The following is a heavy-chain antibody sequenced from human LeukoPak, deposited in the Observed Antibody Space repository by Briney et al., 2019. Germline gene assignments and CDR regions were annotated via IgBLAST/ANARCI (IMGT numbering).Heavy chain of an antibody. CDR1: GFTFSSYS. D-gene: IGHD5-24*01. Sequence: GGSLRLSCAASGFTFSSYSMNWVRQAPGKGLEWVSSISSSSGYIYYADSVKGRFTISRDNAKNSLYLQMNSLRAEGTAVYYCASSRDGYNYGGYWGQGTLVTVSS. CDR3: ASSRDGYNYGGY. CDR2: ISSSSGYI. V-gene: IGHV3-21*01. J-gene: IGHJ4*02.